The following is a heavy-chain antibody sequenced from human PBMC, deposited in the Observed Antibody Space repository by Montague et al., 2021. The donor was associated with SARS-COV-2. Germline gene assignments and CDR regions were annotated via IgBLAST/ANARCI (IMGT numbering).Heavy chain of an antibody. V-gene: IGHV4-34*01. D-gene: IGHD3-10*01. CDR3: ARLGDGVVPSPILGVGPYYSYYYMDV. CDR1: GGSFSTYS. J-gene: IGHJ6*03. Sequence: SETLSLTCAVHGGSFSTYSWNWIRQPPGKGLEWIGEIRHGGSINYNPSLKSRVTISADTSKNQFSLKLTSVAAADTAVYYCARLGDGVVPSPILGVGPYYSYYYMDVWGKGTTVTVSS. CDR2: IRHGGSI.